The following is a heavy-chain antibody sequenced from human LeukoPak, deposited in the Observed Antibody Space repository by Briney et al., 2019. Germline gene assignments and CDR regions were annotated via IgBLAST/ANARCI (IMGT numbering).Heavy chain of an antibody. J-gene: IGHJ4*02. D-gene: IGHD6-13*01. CDR2: ISSSSSTI. V-gene: IGHV3-48*01. Sequence: GGSLRLSCAASGFTFSSYSMNWVRQAPGKGLEWVSYISSSSSTIYYADSVRGRFTISRDNAKNSLYLQMNSLRAEDTAVYYCARDLTALSWAAAGNYFDYWGQGTLVTVSS. CDR1: GFTFSSYS. CDR3: ARDLTALSWAAAGNYFDY.